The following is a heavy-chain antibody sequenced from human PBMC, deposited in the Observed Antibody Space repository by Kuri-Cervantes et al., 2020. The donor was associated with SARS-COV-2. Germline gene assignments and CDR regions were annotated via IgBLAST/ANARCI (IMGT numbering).Heavy chain of an antibody. J-gene: IGHJ2*01. D-gene: IGHD3-3*01. CDR2: ISSSSSYI. CDR3: ARDAHMVRFLEWLLTFGYFDL. CDR1: GFIFSSRS. V-gene: IGHV3-21*05. Sequence: LSLTCAASGFIFSSRSMNWVRQAPGKGLEWVSYISSSSSYIYYAGSMRGRFTISRDNAKNSLYLQMNSLRAEDTAVYYCARDAHMVRFLEWLLTFGYFDLWGRGTLVTVSS.